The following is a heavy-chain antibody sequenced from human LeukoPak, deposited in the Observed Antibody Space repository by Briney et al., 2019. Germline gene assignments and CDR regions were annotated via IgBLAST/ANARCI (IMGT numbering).Heavy chain of an antibody. CDR2: INPNSGGT. CDR3: ARATAFEEGFFWGSYDFDY. CDR1: GYTFTGYY. Sequence: GASVKVSCKASGYTFTGYYIHWVRQAPGQGLEWMGWINPNSGGTNYAQKFQGRVTMTRDTSFSTAYMELSRLRSDDTAVYYCARATAFEEGFFWGSYDFDYWGQGTLVTVSS. J-gene: IGHJ4*02. V-gene: IGHV1-2*02. D-gene: IGHD3-16*01.